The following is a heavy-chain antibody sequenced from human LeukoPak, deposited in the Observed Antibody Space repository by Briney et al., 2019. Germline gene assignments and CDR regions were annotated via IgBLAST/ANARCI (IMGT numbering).Heavy chain of an antibody. Sequence: SETLSLTCTVSGGSIKTYYWSWIRQPAGKGLEWIGRMYTSGSTNYNPSLKSRVTISLDTSKNQFSLQLSSVTVADTAVYYCARGPVASFGVINYYFDYWGQGTLVTVSS. V-gene: IGHV4-4*07. CDR3: ARGPVASFGVINYYFDY. J-gene: IGHJ4*02. CDR2: MYTSGST. CDR1: GGSIKTYY. D-gene: IGHD3-3*01.